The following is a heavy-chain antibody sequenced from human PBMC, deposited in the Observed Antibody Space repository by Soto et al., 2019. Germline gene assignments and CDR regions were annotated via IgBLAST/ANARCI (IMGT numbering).Heavy chain of an antibody. D-gene: IGHD1-26*01. CDR1: GYTFTSYG. CDR3: ARDYDSGSSLPNSNFDY. V-gene: IGHV1-18*01. Sequence: GASVKVSCKASGYTFTSYGISWLRQSPGQGLEWMGWISAYNGNTNYAQKLQGRVTMTTDTSTSTAYMELRSLRPDDTAVYYCARDYDSGSSLPNSNFDYWGQGTLVTVSS. CDR2: ISAYNGNT. J-gene: IGHJ4*02.